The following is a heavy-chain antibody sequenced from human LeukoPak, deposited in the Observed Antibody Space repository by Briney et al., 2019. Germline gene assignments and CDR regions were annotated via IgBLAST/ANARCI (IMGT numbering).Heavy chain of an antibody. J-gene: IGHJ6*02. CDR2: IKHDGGEK. CDR3: ARDRIDPVTMVRGVIQSNSYYYYGMDV. Sequence: PGGSLRLSCAASGFTFSLNWMSWVRQAPGKRLEWVANIKHDGGEKFYGEFVKGRFTISRDNSKSTLYLQMNSLRAEDTAVYYCARDRIDPVTMVRGVIQSNSYYYYGMDVWGQGTTVTVSS. D-gene: IGHD3-10*01. CDR1: GFTFSLNW. V-gene: IGHV3-7*01.